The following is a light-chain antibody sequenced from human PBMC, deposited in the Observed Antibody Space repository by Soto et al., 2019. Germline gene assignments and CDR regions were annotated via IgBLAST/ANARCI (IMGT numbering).Light chain of an antibody. V-gene: IGKV3-20*01. CDR3: QQYSDSPPT. CDR1: QSVGTY. CDR2: GAS. J-gene: IGKJ1*01. Sequence: IVMTQSPATLSGSPGKRATLSCXASQSVGTYLAWYHQKPGQAPRLLIFGASDRATGIPDRFSGSGSGTDFTLTIDRLEPEDFAMYYCQQYSDSPPTFGQGTKVDIK.